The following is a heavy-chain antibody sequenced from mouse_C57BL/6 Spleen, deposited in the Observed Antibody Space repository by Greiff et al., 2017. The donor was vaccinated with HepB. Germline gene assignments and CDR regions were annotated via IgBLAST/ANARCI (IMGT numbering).Heavy chain of an antibody. J-gene: IGHJ1*03. CDR2: IDPEDGDT. D-gene: IGHD2-4*01. CDR1: GFNIKDYN. Sequence: VQLKQSGAELVRPGASVKLSCTASGFNIKDYNMHWVKQRPEQGLEWIGRIDPEDGDTEYAPKFQGKATMTADTSSNTAYLQLSSLTSEDTAVYYCTIDYDRGYFDVWGTGTTVTVSS. CDR3: TIDYDRGYFDV. V-gene: IGHV14-1*01.